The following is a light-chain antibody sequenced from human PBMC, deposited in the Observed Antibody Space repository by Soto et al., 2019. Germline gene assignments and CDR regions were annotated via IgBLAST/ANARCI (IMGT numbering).Light chain of an antibody. J-gene: IGLJ2*01. V-gene: IGLV2-14*01. CDR2: DVS. CDR1: SSDIGGYNY. CDR3: SSYTSSSTLI. Sequence: QAVVTKPASVSGSPGQSITISCTGTSSDIGGYNYVSWYQQHPGKAPKLMIFDVSNRPSGVSNRFSGSKSGNTASLTISGLQAEDEADYYCSSYTSSSTLIFGGGTKLTVL.